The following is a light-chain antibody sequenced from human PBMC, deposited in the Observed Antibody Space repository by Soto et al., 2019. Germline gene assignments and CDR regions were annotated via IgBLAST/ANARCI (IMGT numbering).Light chain of an antibody. CDR3: QNYRTS. CDR1: QGVSSSY. Sequence: EIVLTQSPGTLSLSPGERATLSCRASQGVSSSYLAWDQQKPGQPPRLLIYGASSRATGIPDRFSGSGSGTDFTLTITRLEPEDFAVYYCQNYRTSLGGGTKVEIK. CDR2: GAS. J-gene: IGKJ4*01. V-gene: IGKV3-20*01.